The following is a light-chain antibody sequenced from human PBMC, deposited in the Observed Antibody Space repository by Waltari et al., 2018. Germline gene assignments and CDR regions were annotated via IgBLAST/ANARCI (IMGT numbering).Light chain of an antibody. CDR2: EAS. CDR1: QSVSRF. J-gene: IGKJ1*01. V-gene: IGKV3-20*01. CDR3: QKYGTLPAT. Sequence: DIVLTQSPGTLSLPPGDRATLSCRASQSVSRFLAWYQQKPGQAPRLLIYEASSRATDIPDRFSGSGSGTDFSLTISRLEPEDFAVYYCQKYGTLPATFGQGTKVEIK.